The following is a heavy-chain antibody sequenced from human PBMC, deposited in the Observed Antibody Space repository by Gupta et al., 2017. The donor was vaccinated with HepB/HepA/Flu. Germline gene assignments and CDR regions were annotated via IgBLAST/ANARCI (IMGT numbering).Heavy chain of an antibody. V-gene: IGHV3-48*02. D-gene: IGHD4-17*01. CDR2: ISGSGSTI. J-gene: IGHJ3*02. Sequence: EVQVVESGGGFVQRGGSLRLSGAASGFTLTSYSIHWVRQAPGKGLEWVSFISGSGSTIHYADAVKGRFTISRDSANNSLYLQMNNLRDEDTAVYYCASNGTTVTAARFPAFDIWGQGTMVTVSS. CDR1: GFTLTSYS. CDR3: ASNGTTVTAARFPAFDI.